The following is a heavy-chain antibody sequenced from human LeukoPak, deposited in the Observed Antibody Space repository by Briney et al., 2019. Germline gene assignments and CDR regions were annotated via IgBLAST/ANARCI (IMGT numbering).Heavy chain of an antibody. CDR1: GFTVSTNY. V-gene: IGHV3-53*01. Sequence: GGSLRLSCSASGFTVSTNYLSWVRQAPGKGLEWVSVIFSGGSTEYADSVKGRFTISRDISNNTLYLQMNSLRAEDTAIYYCARGQFDYWGQGTLVTVSS. CDR3: ARGQFDY. CDR2: IFSGGST. J-gene: IGHJ4*02.